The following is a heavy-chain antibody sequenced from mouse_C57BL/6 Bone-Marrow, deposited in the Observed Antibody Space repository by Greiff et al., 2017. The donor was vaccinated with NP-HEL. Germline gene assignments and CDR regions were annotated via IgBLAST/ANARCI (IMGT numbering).Heavy chain of an antibody. V-gene: IGHV1-54*01. CDR2: INPGSGGT. Sequence: QVQLKESGAELVRPGTSVKVSCKASGYAFTNYLIEWVKQRPGQGLEWIGVINPGSGGTNYNGKFKGKATLTADKSSSTAYMQLSSLTSEDSAVYFCARGDWYAMDYWGQGTSVTVSS. CDR3: ARGDWYAMDY. J-gene: IGHJ4*01. CDR1: GYAFTNYL. D-gene: IGHD3-3*01.